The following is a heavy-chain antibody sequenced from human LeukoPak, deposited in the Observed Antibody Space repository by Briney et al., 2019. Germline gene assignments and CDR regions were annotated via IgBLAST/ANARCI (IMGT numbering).Heavy chain of an antibody. V-gene: IGHV3-48*01. J-gene: IGHJ4*02. D-gene: IGHD2-15*01. CDR3: AKDPSPYCSGGSCLFDY. Sequence: GGSLRLSCVASGFTFSSYSMNWVRQAPGKGLEWVSYITRSSSAKFYADSVKGRFTISRDNAENLLYLQMNSLRAEDTAVYYCAKDPSPYCSGGSCLFDYWGQGTLVTVSS. CDR1: GFTFSSYS. CDR2: ITRSSSAK.